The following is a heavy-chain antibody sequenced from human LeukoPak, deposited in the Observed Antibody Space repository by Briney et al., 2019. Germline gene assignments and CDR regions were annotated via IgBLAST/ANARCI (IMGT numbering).Heavy chain of an antibody. CDR3: ARESYYYDSSGYPYYYYYMDV. Sequence: PSETLSLTCTVSGDSISSGSYYWSCIRQPAGKGLECIGRIYTSGSTNYNPSVKSRVTISVDTSKNQFSLKLSSVTAADTAVYYCARESYYYDSSGYPYYYYYMDVWGKGTTVTVSS. D-gene: IGHD3-22*01. CDR2: IYTSGST. V-gene: IGHV4-61*02. J-gene: IGHJ6*03. CDR1: GDSISSGSYY.